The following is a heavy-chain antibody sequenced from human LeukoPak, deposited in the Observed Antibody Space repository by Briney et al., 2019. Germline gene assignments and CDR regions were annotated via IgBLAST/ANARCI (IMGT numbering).Heavy chain of an antibody. CDR2: INTNTGNP. V-gene: IGHV7-4-1*02. Sequence: GASVKVSCKASGYTFTSYAMNWVRQAPGQGLEWMGWINTNTGNPTYAQGFTGRFVFSLDTSVSTAYLQISSLKAEDTAVYYCAREKHYYDPIRPHRDSYGMDVWGQGTTVTVSS. CDR3: AREKHYYDPIRPHRDSYGMDV. CDR1: GYTFTSYA. J-gene: IGHJ6*02. D-gene: IGHD3-22*01.